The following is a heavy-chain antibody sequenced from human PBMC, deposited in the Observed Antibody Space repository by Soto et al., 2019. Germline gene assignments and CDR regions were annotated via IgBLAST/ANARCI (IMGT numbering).Heavy chain of an antibody. D-gene: IGHD2-2*02. CDR1: GASISSFN. V-gene: IGHV4-4*07. J-gene: IGHJ2*01. CDR2: LNIAGTI. Sequence: SETLSLTCSVSGASISSFNWNWVRQPAGKGPEWVGRLNIAGTINYNPSLKSRITMSMDTSKNQISLHLRSVTAADPAIYYCARDRGEYTGSWFWYFSHWGHGTLVTVSS. CDR3: ARDRGEYTGSWFWYFSH.